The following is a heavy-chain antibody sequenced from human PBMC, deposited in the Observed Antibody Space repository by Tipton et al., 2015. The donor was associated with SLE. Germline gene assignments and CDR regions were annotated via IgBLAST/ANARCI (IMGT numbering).Heavy chain of an antibody. CDR1: GGSISSHY. D-gene: IGHD6-13*01. J-gene: IGHJ6*02. CDR3: ARSPSRGYHYYYNGMDV. CDR2: INYSGRT. Sequence: TLSLTCTVSGGSISSHYWSWIRRPPGKALEWIAYINYSGRTNYSPSLKSRVTMSVDTSKNQFSLKLSSVTAADTAVYYCARSPSRGYHYYYNGMDVWGQGTTVTVSS. V-gene: IGHV4-59*11.